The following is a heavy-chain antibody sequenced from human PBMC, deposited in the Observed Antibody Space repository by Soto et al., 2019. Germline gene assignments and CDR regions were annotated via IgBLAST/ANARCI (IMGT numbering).Heavy chain of an antibody. CDR1: GGSMSSYY. V-gene: IGHV4-4*08. J-gene: IGHJ5*02. Sequence: PSETLSLTCTASGGSMSSYYWNWIRQPPGKGLEWIGYIYASGSTYYNPSFKSRVTISVDTSKNQFSLKLSSVTAADTAVYYCARDQDSSGYQYNWFDPWGQGTLVTVSS. CDR2: IYASGST. D-gene: IGHD3-22*01. CDR3: ARDQDSSGYQYNWFDP.